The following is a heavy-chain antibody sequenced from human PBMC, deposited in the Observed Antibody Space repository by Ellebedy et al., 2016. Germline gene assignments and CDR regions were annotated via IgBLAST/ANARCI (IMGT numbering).Heavy chain of an antibody. CDR3: AASPTWHYYYYMDV. Sequence: GGSLRLSXAASGFTFDDYAMHWVRQAPGKGLEWVSAISGSGGSTYYADSVKGRFTISRDNAKNSLYLQMNSLRAEDTAVYYCAASPTWHYYYYMDVWGKGTTVTVSS. J-gene: IGHJ6*03. CDR1: GFTFDDYA. V-gene: IGHV3-23*01. CDR2: ISGSGGST.